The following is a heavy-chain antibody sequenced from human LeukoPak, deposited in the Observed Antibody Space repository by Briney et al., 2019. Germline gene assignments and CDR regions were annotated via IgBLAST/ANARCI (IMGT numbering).Heavy chain of an antibody. V-gene: IGHV1-8*01. CDR2: MNPNSGNT. CDR3: ARTGDSSGLYRRGFDP. CDR1: GYTFTSYD. Sequence: GASVKVSCKASGYTFTSYDINWVRQATGQGLEWMGWMNPNSGNTGYAQKFQGRVTMTRNTSISTAYMELSSLRSEDTAVYYCARTGDSSGLYRRGFDPWGQGTLVTVSS. J-gene: IGHJ5*02. D-gene: IGHD6-19*01.